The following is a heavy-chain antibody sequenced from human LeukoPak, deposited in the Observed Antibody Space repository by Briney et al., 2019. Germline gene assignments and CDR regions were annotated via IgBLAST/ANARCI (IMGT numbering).Heavy chain of an antibody. V-gene: IGHV3-30*04. Sequence: GGSLRLSCAAPGFTFSSYAMHWVRQAPGKGLEWVAVISYDGSNKYYADSVKGRFTISRDNSKNTLYLQMNSLRAEDTAVYYCARPYGGKVDYWGQGTLVTVSS. CDR1: GFTFSSYA. J-gene: IGHJ4*02. CDR2: ISYDGSNK. D-gene: IGHD4-23*01. CDR3: ARPYGGKVDY.